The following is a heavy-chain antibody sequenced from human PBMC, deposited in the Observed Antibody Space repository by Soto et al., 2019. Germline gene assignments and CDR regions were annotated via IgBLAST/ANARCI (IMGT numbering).Heavy chain of an antibody. D-gene: IGHD3-16*02. V-gene: IGHV1-18*01. J-gene: IGHJ5*02. CDR2: ISAYNGNT. CDR3: ARGKYDYVWGSYRYTTWFDP. Sequence: QVQLVQSGAEVKKPGASVKVSCKASGYTFTSYGISWVRQAPGQGLEWMGWISAYNGNTNYAQKLQGRVTMTTDTSTSTAYMEPRSLRSDDTAVYYCARGKYDYVWGSYRYTTWFDPWGQGTLVTVSS. CDR1: GYTFTSYG.